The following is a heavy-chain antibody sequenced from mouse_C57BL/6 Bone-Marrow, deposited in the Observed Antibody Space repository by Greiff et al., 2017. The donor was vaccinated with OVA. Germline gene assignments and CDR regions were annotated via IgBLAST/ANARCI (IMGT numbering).Heavy chain of an antibody. J-gene: IGHJ2*01. D-gene: IGHD1-1*01. Sequence: DVQLVESGPGLVKPSQSLSLTCSVTGYSITSGYYWNWIRQFPGNKLEWMGYISYDGSNNYNPSLKNRISITRDTSKNQFFLKLNSVTTEDTATYYCARERVYYYDIYFDYWGQGTTLTVSS. V-gene: IGHV3-6*01. CDR1: GYSITSGYY. CDR3: ARERVYYYDIYFDY. CDR2: ISYDGSN.